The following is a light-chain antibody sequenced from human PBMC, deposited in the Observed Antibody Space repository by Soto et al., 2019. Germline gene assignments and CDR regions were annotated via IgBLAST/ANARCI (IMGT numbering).Light chain of an antibody. CDR3: QQYHTYPRT. CDR1: QTISSW. V-gene: IGKV1-5*01. J-gene: IGKJ1*01. CDR2: AAS. Sequence: DIQMTQSPSTLSASVGDRVTITCRASQTISSWLAWYQQKPGKAPKLLIYAASTLESGVSSRFSGRGSGTEFTLTINSLQPEDFATYYCQQYHTYPRTFGQGTKVDIK.